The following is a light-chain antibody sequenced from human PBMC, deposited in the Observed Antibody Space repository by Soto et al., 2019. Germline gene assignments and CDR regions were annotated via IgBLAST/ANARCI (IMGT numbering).Light chain of an antibody. Sequence: QSVLTQPPSASGTPGQRVTISCSGSSSNIGSNTVSWYQQLPQRAPKLLIFSNNQRPSGVPDRFSGSKSGTSASLAISGLQSEDEADYYCATWADGLNSYVFGTGTKVPS. J-gene: IGLJ1*01. CDR3: ATWADGLNSYV. CDR2: SNN. CDR1: SSNIGSNT. V-gene: IGLV1-44*01.